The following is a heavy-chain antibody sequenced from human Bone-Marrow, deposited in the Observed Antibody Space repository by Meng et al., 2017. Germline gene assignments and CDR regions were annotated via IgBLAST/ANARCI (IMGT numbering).Heavy chain of an antibody. CDR2: IIPIFGTA. CDR3: ARTNWEDWYFDL. D-gene: IGHD1-1*01. J-gene: IGHJ2*01. V-gene: IGHV1-69*01. Sequence: AAEKKSVSSGKVSCKASGGTFSSYAISWVRQAPGQGLEWMGGIIPIFGTADYAQKFQGRVTITADESTSTAYMELSSLRSEDTAVYYCARTNWEDWYFDLWGRGTLVTVSS. CDR1: GGTFSSYA.